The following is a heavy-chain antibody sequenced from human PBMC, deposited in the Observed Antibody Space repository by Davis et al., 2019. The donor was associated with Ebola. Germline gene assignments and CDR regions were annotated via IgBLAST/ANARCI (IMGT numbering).Heavy chain of an antibody. CDR1: GGTFSSYT. V-gene: IGHV1-69*02. J-gene: IGHJ3*02. CDR2: IIPFLGIA. CDR3: TTPGGQDSGYDVFDI. D-gene: IGHD5-12*01. Sequence: SVKVSCKASGGTFSSYTISWVRQAPGQGLEWMGRIIPFLGIAIYAQKFQGRVTVTRDTSTTTVYMDLSSLRSEDTALYYCTTPGGQDSGYDVFDIWGQGTMVTVSS.